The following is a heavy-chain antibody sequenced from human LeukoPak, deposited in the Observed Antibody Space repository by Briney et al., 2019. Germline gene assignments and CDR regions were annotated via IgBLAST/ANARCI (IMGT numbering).Heavy chain of an antibody. D-gene: IGHD6-19*01. CDR1: GGSISSSSYY. V-gene: IGHV4-39*01. J-gene: IGHJ4*02. CDR2: IYYSGST. Sequence: SETLSLTCTVSGGSISSSSYYWGWIRQPPGKGLEWIGSIYYSGSTYYNPSLKSRVTISVDTSKNQFSLKLSSVTAADTAVYYCATLLKRYSSGWGYHYFDYWGQGTLVTVSS. CDR3: ATLLKRYSSGWGYHYFDY.